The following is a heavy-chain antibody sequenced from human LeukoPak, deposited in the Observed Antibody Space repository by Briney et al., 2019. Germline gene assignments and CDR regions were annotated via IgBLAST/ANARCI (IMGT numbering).Heavy chain of an antibody. Sequence: PGGSLRLSCAASGFTFSDYYMSWVRQAPGKGLEWVSVIYSGGSTYYADSVKGRFTISRDNSKNTLYLQMNSLRAEDTAVYYCARVAGATVLDYWGQGTLVTVSS. V-gene: IGHV3-66*01. CDR1: GFTFSDYY. CDR2: IYSGGST. CDR3: ARVAGATVLDY. J-gene: IGHJ4*02. D-gene: IGHD1-26*01.